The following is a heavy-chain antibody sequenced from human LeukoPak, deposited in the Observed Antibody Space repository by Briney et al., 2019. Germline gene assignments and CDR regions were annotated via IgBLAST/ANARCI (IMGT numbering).Heavy chain of an antibody. V-gene: IGHV4-4*07. CDR1: GGSISSYY. CDR2: IYTSGST. J-gene: IGHJ4*02. CDR3: AKDRSGRFLEWLFHY. Sequence: SSETLSLTCSVSGGSISSYYWSWIRQPAGKGLEWIGRIYTSGSTNYNPSLKSRVTMSVDTSKNQFSLKLSSVTAADTAVYYCAKDRSGRFLEWLFHYWGQGTLVTVSS. D-gene: IGHD3-3*01.